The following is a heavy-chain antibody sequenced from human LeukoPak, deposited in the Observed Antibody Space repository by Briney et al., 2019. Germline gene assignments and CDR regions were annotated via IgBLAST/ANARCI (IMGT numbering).Heavy chain of an antibody. V-gene: IGHV3-9*01. D-gene: IGHD3-22*01. CDR1: GFTFDDYA. CDR3: ARVNYYDSSGYYKRLVYFDY. CDR2: ISWNSGSI. J-gene: IGHJ4*02. Sequence: GRSLRLSCAASGFTFDDYAMHWVRQAPGKGLEWVSGISWNSGSIGYADSVKGRFTISRDNSKNTLYLQMNSLRAEDTAVYYCARVNYYDSSGYYKRLVYFDYWGQGTLVTVSS.